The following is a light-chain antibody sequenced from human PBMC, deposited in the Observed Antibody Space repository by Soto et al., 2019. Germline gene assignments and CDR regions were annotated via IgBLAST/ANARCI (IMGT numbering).Light chain of an antibody. V-gene: IGLV2-8*01. CDR2: EVS. CDR3: SSYAGSNNWV. J-gene: IGLJ3*02. CDR1: SSDVGGYKY. Sequence: QSVLTQPPSASGSPGQSVTISCTGTSSDVGGYKYVSWYQQHPGKAPKLMIYEVSKRPSGVPDRFSGSKSGNTASLTVSGLQAEDEADYYCSSYAGSNNWVFGGGTK.